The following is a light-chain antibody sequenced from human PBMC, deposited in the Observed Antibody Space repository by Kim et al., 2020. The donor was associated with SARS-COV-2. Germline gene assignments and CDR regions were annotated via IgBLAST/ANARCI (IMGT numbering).Light chain of an antibody. CDR1: QTVTSD. J-gene: IGKJ4*01. CDR2: DAI. V-gene: IGKV3-11*01. Sequence: LSPGESAALSCRASQTVTSDLAWYQQKPGQAPRLLIFDAINRAPGIPARFSGSGSGTDFTLTISSLGPEDVAVYYCLQRWRWPLTFGGGTKVDIK. CDR3: LQRWRWPLT.